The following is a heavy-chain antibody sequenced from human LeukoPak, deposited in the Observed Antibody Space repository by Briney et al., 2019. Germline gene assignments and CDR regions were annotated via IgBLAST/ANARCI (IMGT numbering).Heavy chain of an antibody. CDR1: GYTFTSYD. Sequence: ASVKVSCKASGYTFTSYDINWVRQATGQGLEWMGWMNPNSGNTGYAQKFQGRVTITRNTSISTAYMELSSLRSEDTAVYYCARTWLGAPSLWYWGQGTLVTVSS. D-gene: IGHD1-26*01. V-gene: IGHV1-8*03. CDR3: ARTWLGAPSLWY. J-gene: IGHJ4*02. CDR2: MNPNSGNT.